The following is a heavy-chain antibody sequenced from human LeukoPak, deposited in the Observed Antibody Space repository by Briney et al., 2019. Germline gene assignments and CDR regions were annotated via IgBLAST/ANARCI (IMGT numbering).Heavy chain of an antibody. Sequence: GGSLRLSCAASGFTFSNYWMHWVRQAPGKGLVWVSRINSDGINTSYADSVKGRFTISRDNAKNTLNLQMNSLRAEDTAVYYCARVPMVRGVIPPYYYYYYMDVWGKGTTVTVSS. CDR2: INSDGINT. CDR1: GFTFSNYW. D-gene: IGHD3-10*01. V-gene: IGHV3-74*01. J-gene: IGHJ6*03. CDR3: ARVPMVRGVIPPYYYYYYMDV.